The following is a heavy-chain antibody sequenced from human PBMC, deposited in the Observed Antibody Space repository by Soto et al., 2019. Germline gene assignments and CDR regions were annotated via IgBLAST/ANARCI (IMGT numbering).Heavy chain of an antibody. CDR3: ARPPATDDAFDI. CDR2: IDPSDSYT. J-gene: IGHJ3*02. CDR1: GYSFTSYW. V-gene: IGHV5-10-1*01. Sequence: GESLKISCKGSGYSFTSYWISWVRQMPGKGLEWMGRIDPSDSYTNYSPSFQGHVTISADKSISTAYLQRSSLKASDTDMYYCARPPATDDAFDIWGQGTMVTVSS.